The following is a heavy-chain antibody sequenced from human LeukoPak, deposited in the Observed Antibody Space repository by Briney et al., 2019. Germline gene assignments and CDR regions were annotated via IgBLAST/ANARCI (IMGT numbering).Heavy chain of an antibody. V-gene: IGHV3-49*04. J-gene: IGHJ4*02. D-gene: IGHD1-26*01. CDR1: GFTFGDYA. CDR2: IRSKAYGGTT. Sequence: GRSLRLSCTASGFTFGDYAMSWVRQAPGKGLEWVGFIRSKAYGGTTEYAASVKGRFTISRDDSKSIAYLQMNSLKTEDTAVYYCTRAPPGWELLSGLDYWGQGTLVTVSS. CDR3: TRAPPGWELLSGLDY.